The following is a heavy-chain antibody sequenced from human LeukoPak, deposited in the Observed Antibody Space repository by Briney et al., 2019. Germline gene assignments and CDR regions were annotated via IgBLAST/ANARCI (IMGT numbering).Heavy chain of an antibody. CDR1: GFTFSSYW. CDR3: ARDQGGVGGY. V-gene: IGHV3-74*01. Sequence: PGGSLRLSCAASGFTFSSYWMHWVRQAPGKGLVWDSRINSDGSSTSYADSVKGRFTISRDNAKNTLYLQMNSLRAEDTAVYYCARDQGGVGGYWGQGTLVTVSS. J-gene: IGHJ4*02. CDR2: INSDGSST. D-gene: IGHD2-8*02.